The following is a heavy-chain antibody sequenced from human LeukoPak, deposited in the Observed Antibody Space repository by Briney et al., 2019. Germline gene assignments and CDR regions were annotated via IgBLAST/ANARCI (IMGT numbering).Heavy chain of an antibody. Sequence: PSQTLSLTCTVSGGSISSGGYYWSWTRQPPGKGLEWIGYIYHSGSTYYNPSLKSRVTISVDRSKNQFSLKLSSVTAADTAVYYCASGSPFYGMDVWGQGTTVTVSS. CDR2: IYHSGST. D-gene: IGHD6-25*01. J-gene: IGHJ6*02. V-gene: IGHV4-30-2*01. CDR3: ASGSPFYGMDV. CDR1: GGSISSGGYY.